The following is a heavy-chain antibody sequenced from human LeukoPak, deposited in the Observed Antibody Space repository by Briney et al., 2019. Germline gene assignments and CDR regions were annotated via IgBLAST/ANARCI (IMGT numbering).Heavy chain of an antibody. V-gene: IGHV1-18*01. D-gene: IGHD3-3*01. CDR2: ISAYNGNT. Sequence: SVKVSCKASGYTFTSYGISWVRQAPGQGLEWMGWISAYNGNTNYAQKLQGRVTMTTDTSTSTAYMELRSLRSDDTAVYYCATSLPIFGVVIADDAFDIWGQGTMVTVSS. J-gene: IGHJ3*02. CDR3: ATSLPIFGVVIADDAFDI. CDR1: GYTFTSYG.